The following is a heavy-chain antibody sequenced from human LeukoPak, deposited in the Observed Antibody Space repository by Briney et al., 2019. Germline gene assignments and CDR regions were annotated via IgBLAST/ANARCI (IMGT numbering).Heavy chain of an antibody. J-gene: IGHJ6*02. CDR2: ISYDGSNK. D-gene: IGHD5-18*01. V-gene: IGHV3-30*18. CDR3: AKDGGYSYGCYGMDV. CDR1: GFTFSSYG. Sequence: GRSLRLSCAASGFTFSSYGMHWVRQAPGKGLEWVAVISYDGSNKYYADSVKGRFTISRDNSKNTLYLQMNSLRAEDTAVYYCAKDGGYSYGCYGMDVWGQGTTVTVPS.